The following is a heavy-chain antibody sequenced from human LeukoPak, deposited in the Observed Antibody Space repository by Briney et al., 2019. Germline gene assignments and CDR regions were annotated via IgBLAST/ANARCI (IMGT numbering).Heavy chain of an antibody. D-gene: IGHD5/OR15-5a*01. Sequence: PSETLSLTCTVSGGSASGGSYYWSWIRQPPGKGLEWIGYFYYTGSTNYNPSLKSRVTISVDTSKNQFSLRLSSVTAADTAVYYCASGQFLVSNDYWGQGILVTVSS. CDR1: GGSASGGSYY. CDR3: ASGQFLVSNDY. V-gene: IGHV4-61*01. CDR2: FYYTGST. J-gene: IGHJ4*02.